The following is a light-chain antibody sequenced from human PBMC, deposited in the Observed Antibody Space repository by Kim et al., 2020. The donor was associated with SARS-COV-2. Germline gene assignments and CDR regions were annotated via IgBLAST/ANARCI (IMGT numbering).Light chain of an antibody. CDR1: SRDVGNYTS. J-gene: IGLJ1*01. CDR2: EVN. Sequence: QSITISWIGTSRDVGNYTSVSWYQQHPGKAPKLMIHEVNKRPSGVSNRFSGSKSGNTASLTISGLQAGDEADYYCCAYAGRNRYVFGTGTKVTVL. V-gene: IGLV2-23*02. CDR3: CAYAGRNRYV.